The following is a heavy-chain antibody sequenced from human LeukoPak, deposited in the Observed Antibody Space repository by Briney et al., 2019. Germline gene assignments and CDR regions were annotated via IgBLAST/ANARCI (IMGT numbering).Heavy chain of an antibody. V-gene: IGHV4-59*08. J-gene: IGHJ4*02. D-gene: IGHD4-17*01. CDR3: ARLATYGDFSD. CDR2: IFHSGST. CDR1: GDSISGYY. Sequence: ASETLSLTCTVSGDSISGYYWSWVRQPPGKGLEWIGYIFHSGSTKYNPSLESRVTLSIDTSKNQFSLRLSSVTAADTAVYYCARLATYGDFSDWGQGTLVTVSS.